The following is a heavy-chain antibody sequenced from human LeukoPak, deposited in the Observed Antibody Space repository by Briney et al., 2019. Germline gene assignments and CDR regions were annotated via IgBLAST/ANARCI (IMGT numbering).Heavy chain of an antibody. CDR1: GGSINNNNYY. CDR2: MYYSGNT. V-gene: IGHV4-39*01. D-gene: IGHD2-2*02. J-gene: IGHJ4*02. Sequence: PSQTLSLTCPVSGGSINNNNYYWGWIRQPPGKGLEWIGSMYYSGNTYHNSSPKRRVTISVDTSKNQFSLRLTSVTAADAAVYYCTRHEGRNRGNMVIVPAAIINWGLGTLVTVSS. CDR3: TRHEGRNRGNMVIVPAAIIN.